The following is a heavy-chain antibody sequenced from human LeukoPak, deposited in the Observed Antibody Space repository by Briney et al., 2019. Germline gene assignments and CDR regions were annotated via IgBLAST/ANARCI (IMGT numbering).Heavy chain of an antibody. CDR2: INHSGST. CDR1: GGSISSRSYY. Sequence: ASETLSLTCTVSGGSISSRSYYWGWIRQPPGKGLEWIGEINHSGSTNYNPSLKSRVTISVDTSKNQFSLKLSSVTAADTAVYYCARGNYDSSGYDYYYYGMDVWGQGTTVTVSS. V-gene: IGHV4-39*07. J-gene: IGHJ6*02. CDR3: ARGNYDSSGYDYYYYGMDV. D-gene: IGHD3-22*01.